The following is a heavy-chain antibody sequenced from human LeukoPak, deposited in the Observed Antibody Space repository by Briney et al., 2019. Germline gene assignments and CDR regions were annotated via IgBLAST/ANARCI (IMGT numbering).Heavy chain of an antibody. V-gene: IGHV1-46*01. CDR3: ARDLLGYYDSSGYSGDY. J-gene: IGHJ4*02. CDR1: GYTFTSYY. D-gene: IGHD3-22*01. Sequence: GASVNVSCKASGYTFTSYYMHWVRQAPGQGLEWMGIINPSGGSTSYAQKFQGRVTMTRDTSTSTVYMELSSLRSEDTAVYYCARDLLGYYDSSGYSGDYWGQGTLVTVSS. CDR2: INPSGGST.